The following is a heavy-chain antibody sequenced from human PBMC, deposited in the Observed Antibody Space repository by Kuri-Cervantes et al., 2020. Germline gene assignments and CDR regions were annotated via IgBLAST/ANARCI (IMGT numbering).Heavy chain of an antibody. CDR3: SSLLGYCSGGSCYSLGWFDP. V-gene: IGHV1-69*06. Sequence: SVKVSCKASGDRFRFFMHWMRQAPGQGLEWMGGIIPIFCTANYAQKFQGRATITADKSTSTAYMALSSLRSEDTAVYDCSSLLGYCSGGSCYSLGWFDPWGQGTLVTVSS. D-gene: IGHD2-15*01. CDR1: GDRFRFF. J-gene: IGHJ5*02. CDR2: IIPIFCTA.